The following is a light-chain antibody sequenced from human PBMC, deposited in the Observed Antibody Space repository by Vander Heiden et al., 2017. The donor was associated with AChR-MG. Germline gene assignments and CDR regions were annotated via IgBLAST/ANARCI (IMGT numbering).Light chain of an antibody. J-gene: IGKJ4*01. V-gene: IGKV1-12*01. CDR3: QHAKSFPFT. CDR1: QPISTW. Sequence: DIQMTQSPSSVSASVGDRVTITCRASQPISTWLAWYQQRPGKAPELLIYSAYALQSEVPSRFSGSGSGTDFTLTISSLQPEDVATYYCQHAKSFPFTFGGGTKVEV. CDR2: SAY.